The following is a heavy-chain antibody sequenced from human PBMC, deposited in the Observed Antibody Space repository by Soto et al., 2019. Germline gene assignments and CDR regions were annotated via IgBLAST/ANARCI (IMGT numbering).Heavy chain of an antibody. CDR1: GFPFSNYF. D-gene: IGHD1-1*01. V-gene: IGHV3-23*01. CDR3: AKALHWYGMDV. J-gene: IGHJ6*02. Sequence: EMQLLESGGGLVQPGGSLRLSCVASGFPFSNYFMDWVRQVPGKGLEWVSVISGGGDNIQYGESVRGRFTISRDNSKNTLYLQMHSLRGDDTAVYYCAKALHWYGMDVWCQGTTVTGSS. CDR2: ISGGGDNI.